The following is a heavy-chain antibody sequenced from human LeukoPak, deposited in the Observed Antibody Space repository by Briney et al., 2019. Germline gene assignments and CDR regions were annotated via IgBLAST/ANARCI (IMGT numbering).Heavy chain of an antibody. D-gene: IGHD3-22*01. CDR1: GFAFSTYG. Sequence: GGSLRLSCAASGFAFSTYGRHWVRQAPGKGLEWVAYIWYDGSKTYYADSVKGRFTISRDDPQNTLYLQVNSLRAEDTAVYYCARQAYSSGRYFPFDYWGQGTLVSVSS. J-gene: IGHJ4*02. V-gene: IGHV3-33*01. CDR3: ARQAYSSGRYFPFDY. CDR2: IWYDGSKT.